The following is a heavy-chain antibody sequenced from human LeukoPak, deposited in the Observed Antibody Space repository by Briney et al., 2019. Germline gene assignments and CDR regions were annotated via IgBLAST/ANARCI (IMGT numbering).Heavy chain of an antibody. J-gene: IGHJ6*03. CDR3: ARDYGSGRLYYYYYMDV. CDR1: GFTFGSYA. D-gene: IGHD3-10*01. V-gene: IGHV3-30*04. Sequence: PGGSLRLSCAASGFTFGSYAMHWVRQAPGKGLEWVAVISYDGSNKYYADSVKGRFTISRDNSKNTLYLQMNSLRAEDTAVYYCARDYGSGRLYYYYYMDVWGKGTTVTVSS. CDR2: ISYDGSNK.